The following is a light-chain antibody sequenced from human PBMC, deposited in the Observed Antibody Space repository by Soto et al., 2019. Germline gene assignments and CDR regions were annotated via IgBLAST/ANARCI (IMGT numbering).Light chain of an antibody. CDR3: SSYTTSSTRV. Sequence: QSVPTQPASVSGSPGQSIAISCSGSSSDLGIYNYVSWYQQHPGKVPKLIIFEVTNRPSGVSNRFSGSKSGNTASLTISGLQAEDEADYYCSSYTTSSTRVFGTGTKVTVL. CDR1: SSDLGIYNY. CDR2: EVT. V-gene: IGLV2-14*01. J-gene: IGLJ1*01.